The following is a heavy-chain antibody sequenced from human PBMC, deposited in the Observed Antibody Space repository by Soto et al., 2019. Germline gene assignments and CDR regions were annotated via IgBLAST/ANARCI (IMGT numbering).Heavy chain of an antibody. J-gene: IGHJ4*02. D-gene: IGHD5-18*01. CDR3: ARAIAGGYGHTTLDY. CDR2: INVYNGNT. V-gene: IGHV1-18*01. CDR1: GYTFNYFG. Sequence: QVPLMQSGAEVKKSGASVKVSCRASGYTFNYFGISWVRQAPGQGLEWMGWINVYNGNTDYALKFQGRVTMTTDTATSTVYMELTSLRFDDTTIYYCARAIAGGYGHTTLDYWGQGTLVTVSS.